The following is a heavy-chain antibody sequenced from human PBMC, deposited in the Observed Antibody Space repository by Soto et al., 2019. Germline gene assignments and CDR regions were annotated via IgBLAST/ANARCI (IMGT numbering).Heavy chain of an antibody. Sequence: ASVKVSCKASGYTFTGHYMHWVRQAPGQGLEWMGWINPNSVGTNYAQKFQGRVTMTRETSIRTAYMEISRLRSDATDVYYCAREPMVRAANGFDIWGQGTMVTVSS. CDR2: INPNSVGT. CDR1: GYTFTGHY. D-gene: IGHD3-10*01. J-gene: IGHJ3*02. CDR3: AREPMVRAANGFDI. V-gene: IGHV1-2*02.